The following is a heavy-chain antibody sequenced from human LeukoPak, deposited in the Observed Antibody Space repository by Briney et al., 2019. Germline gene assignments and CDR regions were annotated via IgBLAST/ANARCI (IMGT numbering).Heavy chain of an antibody. CDR3: AKEGAESFPDAFDI. J-gene: IGHJ3*02. D-gene: IGHD3-10*01. CDR2: ISYSGST. V-gene: IGHV4-59*01. Sequence: SETLSLTCTVSGGSISPYYWSWLRQPPGKGLEWIGYISYSGSTKNNPSLKRRVTISVDTSKNQFSLKLTSVTAADTAVYYCAKEGAESFPDAFDIWGQGTMITVSS. CDR1: GGSISPYY.